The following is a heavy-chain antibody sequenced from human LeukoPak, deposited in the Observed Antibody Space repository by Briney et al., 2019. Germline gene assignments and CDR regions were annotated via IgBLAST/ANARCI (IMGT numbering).Heavy chain of an antibody. J-gene: IGHJ5*02. CDR1: GGSLSDYY. D-gene: IGHD4/OR15-4a*01. CDR2: IWYSGFT. CDR3: ARVRDWFDP. V-gene: IGHV4-34*01. Sequence: PSETLSLTCAVYGGSLSDYYWSWIRQPPGKGLEWIGYIWYSGFTYYNPSLKSRVTISVDTSKDQFFLKLSFVTAADTAMYYCARVRDWFDPWGQGTLVTVSS.